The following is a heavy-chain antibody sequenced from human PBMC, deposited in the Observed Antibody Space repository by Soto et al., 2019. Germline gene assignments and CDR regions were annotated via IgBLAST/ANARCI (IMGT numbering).Heavy chain of an antibody. CDR3: ARRLSYSSWWFDS. V-gene: IGHV4-39*01. Sequence: SETLSLTCTVSGGSISSSSYYWGWIRQPPGKGLEWIGSIHYSGSTYYNPSLKSRVTISVDTSKDQFSLKLSSVTAADTAVYYRARRLSYSSWWFDSWGQGTLVTVSS. D-gene: IGHD6-19*01. CDR2: IHYSGST. CDR1: GGSISSSSYY. J-gene: IGHJ5*01.